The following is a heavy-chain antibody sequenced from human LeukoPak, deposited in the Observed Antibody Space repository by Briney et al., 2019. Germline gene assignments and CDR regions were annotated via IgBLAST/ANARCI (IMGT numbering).Heavy chain of an antibody. CDR1: GFTFSDCD. CDR2: ISGRSSHI. D-gene: IGHD6-13*01. J-gene: IGHJ4*02. CDR3: TRAFPPLRTAAAGDV. Sequence: GGSLRLACTVSGFTFSDCDMNWVRQAPGKGLEWISSISGRSSHIYYADSIKGRFTISRDNAKNSLYLQMNSLRDEDTAVYYCTRAFPPLRTAAAGDVWGQGTLVTVSS. V-gene: IGHV3-21*01.